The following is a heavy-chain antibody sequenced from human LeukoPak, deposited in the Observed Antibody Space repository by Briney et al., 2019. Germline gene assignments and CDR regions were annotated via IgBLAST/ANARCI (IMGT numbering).Heavy chain of an antibody. CDR3: ARADFWSGYYEYYFDF. V-gene: IGHV1-18*01. D-gene: IGHD3-3*01. J-gene: IGHJ4*02. CDR2: INPGRGKT. CDR1: GYSFANYG. Sequence: ASVKVSCKASGYSFANYGVNWERKAPGQGLEWMGWINPGRGKTNYAQKFQDRVTMTTDTSTNTAYMELGSLNSDDTAIYYCARADFWSGYYEYYFDFWGQGTLVTVSS.